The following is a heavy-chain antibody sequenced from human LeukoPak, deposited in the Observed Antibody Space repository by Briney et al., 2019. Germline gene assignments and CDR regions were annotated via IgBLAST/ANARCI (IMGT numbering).Heavy chain of an antibody. CDR3: AKMPGGSGSSFAVENDY. J-gene: IGHJ4*02. Sequence: GGSLRLSCAASGFTFSSYGMHWVRQAPGKGLEWVAVISYDGSNKYYADSVKGRFTISRDNSKNTLYLQMNSLRAEDTAVYYCAKMPGGSGSSFAVENDYWGQGTLVTVSS. CDR1: GFTFSSYG. V-gene: IGHV3-30*18. D-gene: IGHD3-10*01. CDR2: ISYDGSNK.